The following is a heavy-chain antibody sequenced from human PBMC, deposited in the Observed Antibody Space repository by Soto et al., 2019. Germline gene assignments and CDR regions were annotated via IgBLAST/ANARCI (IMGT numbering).Heavy chain of an antibody. V-gene: IGHV4-30-4*01. Sequence: QVQLQESGPGLVKPSQTLSLTCTVSGGSISSGDSYWSWIRQSPGKGLEWIGYIFHSGSTYYNPSLQSRLTLSVDTSKNHFSLKLSSVTAADTAVYYCARDTWSDIGMERNAFDIWGRGTMVTVSS. J-gene: IGHJ3*02. D-gene: IGHD5-12*01. CDR1: GGSISSGDSY. CDR3: ARDTWSDIGMERNAFDI. CDR2: IFHSGST.